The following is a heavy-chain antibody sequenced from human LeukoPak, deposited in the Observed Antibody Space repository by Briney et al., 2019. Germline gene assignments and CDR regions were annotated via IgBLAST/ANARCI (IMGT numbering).Heavy chain of an antibody. J-gene: IGHJ3*02. Sequence: SETLSLTCTVSGGSISSSYYYWGWVRQPPGKGLEWIGSIYYSGSTYYNPSLRSRVTISVDTSKNQFSLKLSSVTAADTAVYYCARHLIAVAGTGSVFDIWGQGTTVTVSS. CDR3: ARHLIAVAGTGSVFDI. CDR1: GGSISSSYYY. V-gene: IGHV4-39*01. CDR2: IYYSGST. D-gene: IGHD6-19*01.